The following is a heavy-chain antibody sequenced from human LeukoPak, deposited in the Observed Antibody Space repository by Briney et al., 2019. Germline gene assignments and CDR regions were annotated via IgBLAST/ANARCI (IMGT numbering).Heavy chain of an antibody. CDR2: ISSSGSTI. J-gene: IGHJ4*02. D-gene: IGHD3-9*01. V-gene: IGHV3-48*03. CDR1: GFTFSSYE. Sequence: GGSLRLSCAASGFTFSSYEMNWVRQAPGKELEWVSYISSSGSTIYYADSVKGRFTISRDNAKNSLYLQMNSLRAEDTAVYYCARFDWLPLDYWGQGTLVTVSS. CDR3: ARFDWLPLDY.